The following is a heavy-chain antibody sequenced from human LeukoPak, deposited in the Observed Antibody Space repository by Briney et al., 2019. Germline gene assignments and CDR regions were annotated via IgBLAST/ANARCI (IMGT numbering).Heavy chain of an antibody. Sequence: GRSLRLSCAASGFTFDDYAMHWVRQAPGKGLEWVSGISWNSGSIGYADSVKGRFTISRDNAKNSLYLQMNSLRAEDTALYYCAKGGGRERGAFDIWGQGTMVTVSS. V-gene: IGHV3-9*01. CDR1: GFTFDDYA. D-gene: IGHD1-1*01. CDR3: AKGGGRERGAFDI. J-gene: IGHJ3*02. CDR2: ISWNSGSI.